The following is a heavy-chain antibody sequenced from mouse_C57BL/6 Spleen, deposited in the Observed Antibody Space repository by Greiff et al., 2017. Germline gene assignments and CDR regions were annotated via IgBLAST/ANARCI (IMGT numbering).Heavy chain of an antibody. CDR1: GYTFTSYW. Sequence: QVQLQQPGTELVKPGASVKLSCKASGYTFTSYWMHWVKQSPGQGLEWIGNINPSNGGTNYNEKFKSKATLTGDKSSSTAYMQLSSLTSEDSAVSYCARSYCDYAMDYWGQGTSVTVSS. J-gene: IGHJ4*01. CDR3: ARSYCDYAMDY. CDR2: INPSNGGT. V-gene: IGHV1-53*01. D-gene: IGHD2-10*01.